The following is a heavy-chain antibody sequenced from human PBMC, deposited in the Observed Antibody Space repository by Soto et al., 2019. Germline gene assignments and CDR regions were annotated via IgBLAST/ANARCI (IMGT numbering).Heavy chain of an antibody. J-gene: IGHJ6*02. V-gene: IGHV1-69*13. CDR2: IIPIFGTA. CDR1: GGSFSSYA. D-gene: IGHD5-18*01. CDR3: ARETWIRQWQDYYYYGMDV. Sequence: SVKVSCKASGGSFSSYAISWVRQAPGQGLEWMGGIIPIFGTANYAQKFQGRVTSTADESTSTAYMELSSLRSEDTAVYYCARETWIRQWQDYYYYGMDVWGQGTTVTVSS.